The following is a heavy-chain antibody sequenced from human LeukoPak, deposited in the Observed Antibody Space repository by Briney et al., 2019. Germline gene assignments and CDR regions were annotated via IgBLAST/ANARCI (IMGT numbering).Heavy chain of an antibody. Sequence: GGSLRLSCAASGLNVSREYMSWVRQAPGKGLEWVSAISGSGGSTYYADSVKGRFTISRDNSKNTLYLQMNSLRAEDTAVYYCAKDHYGDTNTYYFDYWGQGTLVTVSS. CDR2: ISGSGGST. CDR1: GLNVSREY. V-gene: IGHV3-23*01. CDR3: AKDHYGDTNTYYFDY. J-gene: IGHJ4*02. D-gene: IGHD4-17*01.